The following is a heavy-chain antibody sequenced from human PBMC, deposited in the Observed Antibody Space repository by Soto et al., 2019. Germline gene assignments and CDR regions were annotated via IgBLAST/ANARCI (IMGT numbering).Heavy chain of an antibody. J-gene: IGHJ6*02. V-gene: IGHV4-31*03. CDR2: IYYSGSR. D-gene: IGHD6-25*01. CDR1: GGSINTVGYY. Sequence: PSETLSLTCTFSGGSINTVGYYGTWIRQQPGKGLEWIGYIYYSGSRDYNPSLKSRVSMSVDASKNQFSLNLTSVTAADTAVYYCAKESGGYDSSTRYGLDVWGQGTTVTVSS. CDR3: AKESGGYDSSTRYGLDV.